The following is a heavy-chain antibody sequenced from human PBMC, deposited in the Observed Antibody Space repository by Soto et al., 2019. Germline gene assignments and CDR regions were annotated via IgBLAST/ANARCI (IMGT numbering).Heavy chain of an antibody. CDR3: AKGSIVVLPTATYHS. D-gene: IGHD2-2*01. Sequence: PGGSLRLSCAASGFTFSSYAMSWVRQAPGKGLEWVSAISGSGGSTYYADSVKGRFTISRDNSKNTLYLQMSSLRAEDTAIYYCAKGSIVVLPTATYHSWGQGTLVTVSS. CDR2: ISGSGGST. V-gene: IGHV3-23*01. J-gene: IGHJ4*02. CDR1: GFTFSSYA.